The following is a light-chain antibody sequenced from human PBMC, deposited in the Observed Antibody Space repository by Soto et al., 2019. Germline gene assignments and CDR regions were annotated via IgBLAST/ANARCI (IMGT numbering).Light chain of an antibody. CDR3: NSYTSSSNLV. J-gene: IGLJ3*02. V-gene: IGLV2-14*01. CDR1: SSDVGGYNY. CDR2: DVT. Sequence: QSALTQPASVSGSPGQSITISCTGTSSDVGGYNYVSWYQQHPGKAPKLLIYDVTNRPSVVSNRFSGSKSGNTASLTISGRQAVDEADYYCNSYTSSSNLVFGGGTKLTVL.